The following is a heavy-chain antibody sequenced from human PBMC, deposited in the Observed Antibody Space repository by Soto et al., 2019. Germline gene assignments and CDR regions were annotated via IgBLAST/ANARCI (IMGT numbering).Heavy chain of an antibody. CDR2: IIPIFGTA. Sequence: ASVKVSCKASGGTFSSYAISWVRQAPGQGLEWMGGIIPIFGTANYAQKFQGRVTITADESTSTAYMEMSSLRSEDTAVYYCASGGVGYCGGDCSGPSAHPLIDYWGQGTLVTVSS. D-gene: IGHD2-21*02. CDR3: ASGGVGYCGGDCSGPSAHPLIDY. CDR1: GGTFSSYA. V-gene: IGHV1-69*13. J-gene: IGHJ4*02.